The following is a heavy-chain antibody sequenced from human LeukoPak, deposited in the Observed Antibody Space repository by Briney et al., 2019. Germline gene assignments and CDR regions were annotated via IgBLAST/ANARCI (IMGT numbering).Heavy chain of an antibody. CDR3: AKGAYYYDSSGYYYEYYFDY. CDR2: ISYDGSNK. Sequence: GGSLRLSCAASGFTFSRYGMHWVRQAPGKGLEWVAVISYDGSNKYYADSVKGRFTISRDNSKNTLYLQMNSLRAEDTAVYYCAKGAYYYDSSGYYYEYYFDYWGQGTLVTVSS. V-gene: IGHV3-30*18. D-gene: IGHD3-22*01. CDR1: GFTFSRYG. J-gene: IGHJ4*02.